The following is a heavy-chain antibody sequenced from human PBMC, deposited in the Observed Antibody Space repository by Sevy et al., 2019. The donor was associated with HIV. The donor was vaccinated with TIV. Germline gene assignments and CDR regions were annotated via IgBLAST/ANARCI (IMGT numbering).Heavy chain of an antibody. CDR2: IYYNGNT. J-gene: IGHJ4*02. CDR3: ARGTRDGYKLYFDS. CDR1: DGSMSSYY. Sequence: SETLSLTCTVSDGSMSSYYWSWIRQPPGKGLEWIGYIYYNGNTNYNPSLESRVTMSIHTSMKQFSLKLRSVTAADTAMYYCARGTRDGYKLYFDSWGLGTLVTVSS. D-gene: IGHD5-12*01. V-gene: IGHV4-59*01.